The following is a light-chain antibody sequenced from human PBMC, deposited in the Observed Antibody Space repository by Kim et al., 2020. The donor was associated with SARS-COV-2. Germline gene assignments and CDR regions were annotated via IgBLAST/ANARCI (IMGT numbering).Light chain of an antibody. J-gene: IGKJ4*01. V-gene: IGKV3-20*01. CDR2: GAY. Sequence: PGERATLACRASQSVSSSYLAWYQRRPGQAPSLLIYGAYSRATGIPDRFSGSVSGTDFTLTISRLEPEDFAVYYCQQYGSSPPLTFGGGTKVEIK. CDR1: QSVSSSY. CDR3: QQYGSSPPLT.